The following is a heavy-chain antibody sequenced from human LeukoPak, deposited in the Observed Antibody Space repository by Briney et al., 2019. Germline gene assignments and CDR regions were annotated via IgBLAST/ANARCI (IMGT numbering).Heavy chain of an antibody. D-gene: IGHD3-10*01. Sequence: ASVKVSCKASGYTFTGYYMHWVRQAPGQGLEWMRWINPNSGGTNYAQKFQGRVTMTRDTSISTAYMELSRLRSDDTAVYYCARVHTMVRGVTTTNWFDPWGQGTLVTVSS. CDR3: ARVHTMVRGVTTTNWFDP. CDR1: GYTFTGYY. J-gene: IGHJ5*02. V-gene: IGHV1-2*02. CDR2: INPNSGGT.